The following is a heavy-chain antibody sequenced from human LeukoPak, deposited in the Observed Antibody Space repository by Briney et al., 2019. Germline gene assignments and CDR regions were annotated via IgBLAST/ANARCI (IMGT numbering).Heavy chain of an antibody. Sequence: PGGSLRLSCVTSGFALTHCSMNWVRQAPGKGLEWLSYITGDTNGIYYADSVKGRFIISRDNAKNSVYLQMNSLSVEDTAVYYCVRGGVADGNYFGDWGQGTVVTVSS. CDR3: VRGGVADGNYFGD. J-gene: IGHJ4*02. V-gene: IGHV3-48*01. CDR2: ITGDTNGI. CDR1: GFALTHCS. D-gene: IGHD3-10*01.